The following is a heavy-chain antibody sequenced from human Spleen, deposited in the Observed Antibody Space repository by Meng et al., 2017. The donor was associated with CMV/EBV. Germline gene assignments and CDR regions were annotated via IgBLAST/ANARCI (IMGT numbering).Heavy chain of an antibody. J-gene: IGHJ4*02. CDR3: FAGGYCSSTSCSVPFDY. CDR2: IKGDGSEK. CDR1: GFTLSSFW. Sequence: GESLKISCAASGFTLSSFWMTWVRQAPGKGLEWVANIKGDGSEKTYVDSLKGRFSISRDNAKNSLYLQMNSLRAEDTAVYYCFAGGYCSSTSCSVPFDYWGQGTLVTVSS. D-gene: IGHD2-2*01. V-gene: IGHV3-7*01.